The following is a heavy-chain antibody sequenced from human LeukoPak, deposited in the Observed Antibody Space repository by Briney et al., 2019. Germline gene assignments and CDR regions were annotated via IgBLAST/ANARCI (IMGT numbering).Heavy chain of an antibody. CDR3: VKDSRIAAAGTLDY. D-gene: IGHD6-13*01. Sequence: GGSLRLSGSASGFTFSSYAMHWVRQAPGKGLEYVSAISSNGGSTYYADSVKGRFTISRDNSKNTLYLQMSSLRAEDTAVYYCVKDSRIAAAGTLDYWGQGTLVTVSS. J-gene: IGHJ4*02. CDR2: ISSNGGST. V-gene: IGHV3-64D*06. CDR1: GFTFSSYA.